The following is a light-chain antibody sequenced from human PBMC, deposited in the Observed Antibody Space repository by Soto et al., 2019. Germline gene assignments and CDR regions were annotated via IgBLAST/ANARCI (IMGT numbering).Light chain of an antibody. CDR2: DVS. CDR1: SSDVGAYEY. CDR3: SSFVGPYTYV. V-gene: IGLV2-11*01. J-gene: IGLJ1*01. Sequence: QSALTQPRSVSRSPGQSVTISCTGTSSDVGAYEYVSWYQHHPGKAPKVIIYDVSKRPSGVPDRFSGSKSGNTASLTISGLQAEDEPDYYCSSFVGPYTYVFGTGTKVTVL.